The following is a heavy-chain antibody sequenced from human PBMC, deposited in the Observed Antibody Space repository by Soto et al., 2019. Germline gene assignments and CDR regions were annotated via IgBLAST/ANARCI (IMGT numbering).Heavy chain of an antibody. Sequence: EVQLVESGGGLVQPGGSLKLSCAASGFTFSGYAVHWVRQASGKGLEWVGRIRIKANGYATAYAASVKGRFTISRDDSKNTAYLQMNSLKIEDTAVYYCCRHLPRAAGSDYWGQGTQVTVSS. D-gene: IGHD1-1*01. CDR1: GFTFSGYA. CDR2: IRIKANGYAT. CDR3: CRHLPRAAGSDY. V-gene: IGHV3-73*02. J-gene: IGHJ4*02.